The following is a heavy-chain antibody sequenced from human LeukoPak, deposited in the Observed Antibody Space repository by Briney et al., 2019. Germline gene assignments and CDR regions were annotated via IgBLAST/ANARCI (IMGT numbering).Heavy chain of an antibody. Sequence: ASVKVSCTASGYTFTGYYMHWVRQAPGQGLEWMGWINPNSGGTNYAQKFQGWVTMTRDTSISTAYMELSRLRSDDTAVYYCARGPGLNDYGDYRLYDFDYWGQGTLVTVSS. CDR3: ARGPGLNDYGDYRLYDFDY. J-gene: IGHJ4*02. D-gene: IGHD4-17*01. CDR1: GYTFTGYY. V-gene: IGHV1-2*04. CDR2: INPNSGGT.